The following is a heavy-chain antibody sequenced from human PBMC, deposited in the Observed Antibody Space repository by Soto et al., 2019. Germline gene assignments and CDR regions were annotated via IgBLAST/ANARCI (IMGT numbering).Heavy chain of an antibody. CDR1: GYTFTSYD. Sequence: QVQLVQSGAEVKKPGASVKVSCKASGYTFTSYDINWVRQATGQGLEWMGWMNPNSGNTGYAQKFQGRVTMTRNTSISTAYMELSSLRSEDTAVYYCARVPLPYYDFWCGYYYYYYYYYMDVWGKGTTVTVSS. CDR3: ARVPLPYYDFWCGYYYYYYYYYMDV. J-gene: IGHJ6*03. CDR2: MNPNSGNT. V-gene: IGHV1-8*01. D-gene: IGHD3-3*01.